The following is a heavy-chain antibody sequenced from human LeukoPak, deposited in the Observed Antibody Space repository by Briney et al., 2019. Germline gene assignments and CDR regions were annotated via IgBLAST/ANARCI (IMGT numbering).Heavy chain of an antibody. CDR3: ARGIAVAGTHAFDI. D-gene: IGHD6-19*01. V-gene: IGHV3-30-3*01. Sequence: PGGSLRLSCAASGFTFSSYAMHWVRQAPGKGLEWVAVISYDGSNKYYADSVKGRFTISRDNSKNTLYLQMNSLRAEDTAVYYCARGIAVAGTHAFDIWGQGTMVTVSS. CDR2: ISYDGSNK. CDR1: GFTFSSYA. J-gene: IGHJ3*02.